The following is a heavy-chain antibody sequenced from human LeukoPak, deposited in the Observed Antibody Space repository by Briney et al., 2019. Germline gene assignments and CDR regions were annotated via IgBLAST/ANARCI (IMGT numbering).Heavy chain of an antibody. Sequence: GGSLRLSCAASGFTFSSYWMNWARQAPGKGLEWVASINHNGNVNYYVDSVKGRFTISRDNSKNTLYLQMNSLRAEDTAVYYCARDQENYDSSGYLDYWGQGTLVTVSS. V-gene: IGHV3-7*01. CDR3: ARDQENYDSSGYLDY. D-gene: IGHD3-22*01. J-gene: IGHJ4*02. CDR2: INHNGNVN. CDR1: GFTFSSYW.